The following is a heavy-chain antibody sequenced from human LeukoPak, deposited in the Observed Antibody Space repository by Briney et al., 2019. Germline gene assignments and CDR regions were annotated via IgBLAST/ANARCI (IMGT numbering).Heavy chain of an antibody. CDR2: ISYDGSNK. V-gene: IGHV3-30*03. CDR1: GFTFSSYG. Sequence: GGSLRRSCAASGFTFSSYGMHWVRQAPGKGLEWVAVISYDGSNKYYADSVKGRFTISRDNSKNTLYLQMNSLRAEDTAVYYCARDLGEDWGSSGYYFDYWGQGTLVTVSS. D-gene: IGHD7-27*01. J-gene: IGHJ4*02. CDR3: ARDLGEDWGSSGYYFDY.